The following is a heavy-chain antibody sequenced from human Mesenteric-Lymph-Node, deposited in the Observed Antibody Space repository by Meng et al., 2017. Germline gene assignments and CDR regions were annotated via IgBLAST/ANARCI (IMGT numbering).Heavy chain of an antibody. CDR1: GFTFSDYY. CDR3: ARGFNGDNSDAFGY. D-gene: IGHD4-23*01. Sequence: QVQLVESGGGLVNPVGSLILSCSSSGFTFSDYYMSWIRQAPGKGLEWISYISTSGNTIYYTDSVKGRFAISRDNAKNSLYLQMSSLRAEDTAVYYCARGFNGDNSDAFGYWGQGTLVTVSS. V-gene: IGHV3-11*01. CDR2: ISTSGNTI. J-gene: IGHJ4*02.